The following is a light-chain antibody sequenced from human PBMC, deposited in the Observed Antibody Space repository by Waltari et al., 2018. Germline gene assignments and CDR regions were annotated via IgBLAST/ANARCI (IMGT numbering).Light chain of an antibody. CDR2: DAS. CDR3: QQRSNWPRT. J-gene: IGKJ4*01. CDR1: QSVNTY. V-gene: IGKV3-11*01. Sequence: EIVLAQSPATLSLSPGERATLSCRASQSVNTYLAWYQQQPGQAPRLLIYDASNRATGIPARFSGSGSGTDFTLTISSLEPEDFAVYFCQQRSNWPRTFGGGTKVEIK.